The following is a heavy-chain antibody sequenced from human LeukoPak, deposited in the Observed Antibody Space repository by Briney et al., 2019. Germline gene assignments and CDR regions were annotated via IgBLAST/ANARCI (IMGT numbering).Heavy chain of an antibody. CDR3: AKDWIQFNRVYDCFDS. CDR2: IGGHET. CDR1: GFTFSTNA. J-gene: IGHJ4*02. D-gene: IGHD3-16*01. V-gene: IGHV3-23*01. Sequence: GGSLRLSCTTSGFTFSTNAMSRVRQAPGKGLEWVSTIGGHETFYADSVKGRFTISRDNSKNTVYLHMSSLRVEDTAVYYCAKDWIQFNRVYDCFDSWGQGTLVTVSS.